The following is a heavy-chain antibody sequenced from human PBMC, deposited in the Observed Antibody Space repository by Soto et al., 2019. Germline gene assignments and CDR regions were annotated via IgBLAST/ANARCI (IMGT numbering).Heavy chain of an antibody. J-gene: IGHJ6*02. CDR2: IIPIFGTA. V-gene: IGHV1-69*12. Sequence: QVQLVQSGAEVKKPGSSVKVCCKASGGTFSSYAISWVRQAPGQGLEWMGGIIPIFGTANYAQKFQGRVTITADESTSTAYMELSSLRSEDTAVYYCARAALRAHYYGMDVWGQGTTVTVSS. CDR3: ARAALRAHYYGMDV. CDR1: GGTFSSYA. D-gene: IGHD2-15*01.